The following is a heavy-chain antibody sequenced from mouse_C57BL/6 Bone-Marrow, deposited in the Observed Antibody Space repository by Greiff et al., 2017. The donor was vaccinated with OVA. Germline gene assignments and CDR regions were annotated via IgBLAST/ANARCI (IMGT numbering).Heavy chain of an antibody. D-gene: IGHD1-1*01. Sequence: EVMLVESGGGLVQTGDSLSLSCAASGFTFTNYYMSWVRQPPGKALEWLAFIRNKPNGSTTEYSASVKGRFTISRDNSQSILYLQMNAMRAEDSATYYCARYKGRVAVDYFDYWGQGTALTVSS. CDR2: IRNKPNGSTT. J-gene: IGHJ2*01. CDR1: GFTFTNYY. CDR3: ARYKGRVAVDYFDY. V-gene: IGHV7-3*01.